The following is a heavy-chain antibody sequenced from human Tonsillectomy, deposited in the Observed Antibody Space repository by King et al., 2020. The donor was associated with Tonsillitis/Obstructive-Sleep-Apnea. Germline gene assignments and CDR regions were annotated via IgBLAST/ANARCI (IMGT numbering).Heavy chain of an antibody. CDR2: IYSGGST. Sequence: QLVQSGGGLVQPGGSLRLSCAASTFTVSSNYMSWVRQAPGKGLEWVSMIYSGGSTYYADSVKGRFTISRHNSANTLYLQMNSLRAEDTAVYYCARAITMTPEYYFDYWGQGTLVTVSS. CDR1: TFTVSSNY. J-gene: IGHJ4*02. D-gene: IGHD3-22*01. V-gene: IGHV3-53*04. CDR3: ARAITMTPEYYFDY.